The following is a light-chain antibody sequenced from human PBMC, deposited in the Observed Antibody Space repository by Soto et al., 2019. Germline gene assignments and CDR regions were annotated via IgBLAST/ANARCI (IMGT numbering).Light chain of an antibody. J-gene: IGKJ2*01. Sequence: DIQMTQSPSSLSASVGDRVTITCRASQAISTYLNWYQQNPGKAPKLLIYAASTLQSGVPSRFSGTGSGTDFTLTISSLQPEALATYDCQPSHGSPYTFGQGTKVESK. V-gene: IGKV1-39*01. CDR3: QPSHGSPYT. CDR1: QAISTY. CDR2: AAS.